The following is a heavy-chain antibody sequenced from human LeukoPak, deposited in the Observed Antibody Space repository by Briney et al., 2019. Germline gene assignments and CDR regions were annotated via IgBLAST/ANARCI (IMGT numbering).Heavy chain of an antibody. CDR2: SSSGDNII. Sequence: GGSLRLSCAASGFIFSSYEMNWVRQAPGKGLEWISYSSSGDNIIYYGDSVRGRFTISRDNAKNSLYLQMNSLRAEDTAVYYCARTGLNFFDYWGHGTLVTVSS. CDR3: ARTGLNFFDY. CDR1: GFIFSSYE. V-gene: IGHV3-48*03. J-gene: IGHJ4*01.